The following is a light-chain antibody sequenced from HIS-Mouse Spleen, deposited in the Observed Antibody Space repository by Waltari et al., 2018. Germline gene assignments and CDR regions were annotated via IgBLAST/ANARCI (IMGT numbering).Light chain of an antibody. J-gene: IGLJ2*01. CDR3: QAWDSSTVV. V-gene: IGLV3-1*01. CDR2: QDS. CDR1: KSGDTY. Sequence: SYELTQPPSVSVSPGQTASITCPGDKSGDTYACWYQQKPGQSPVLVIYQDSKRPSGIPERFSGSNSGNTATLTISGTQAMDEADYYCQAWDSSTVVFGGGTKLTVL.